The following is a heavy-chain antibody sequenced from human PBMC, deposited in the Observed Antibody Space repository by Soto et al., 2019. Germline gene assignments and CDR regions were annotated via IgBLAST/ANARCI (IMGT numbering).Heavy chain of an antibody. Sequence: GASVKVSCKASGGTFSSYAIIWVRQAPGQGLEWMGGIIPIFGTANYAQKFQGRVTITADESTSTAYMELSSLRSEDTAVYYCAREYYDFWSGYFYYFDYWGQGTLVTVSS. V-gene: IGHV1-69*13. CDR2: IIPIFGTA. CDR3: AREYYDFWSGYFYYFDY. J-gene: IGHJ4*02. CDR1: GGTFSSYA. D-gene: IGHD3-3*01.